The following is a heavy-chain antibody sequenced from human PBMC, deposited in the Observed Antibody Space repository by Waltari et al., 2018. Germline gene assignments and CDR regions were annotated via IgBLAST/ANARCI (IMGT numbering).Heavy chain of an antibody. CDR2: FDPENGET. D-gene: IGHD3-22*01. Sequence: QVQLVQSGAEVKKPGASVKVSCKVSGYTLTELSMHWVRQAPGKGLEWMGGFDPENGETIYAQKFQGRVTMTEDTSTDTAYMELSSLRSEDTAVYYCATEKKRHDSSGYTFDYWGQGTLVTVSS. CDR3: ATEKKRHDSSGYTFDY. J-gene: IGHJ4*02. V-gene: IGHV1-24*01. CDR1: GYTLTELS.